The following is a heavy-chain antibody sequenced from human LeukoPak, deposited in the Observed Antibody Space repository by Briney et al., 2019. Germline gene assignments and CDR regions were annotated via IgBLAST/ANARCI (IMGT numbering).Heavy chain of an antibody. J-gene: IGHJ4*02. Sequence: GGSLRLSCAASGFTVSSNYMSWVRQAPGKGLEWVSVIYSGGSTYYADSVKGRFTISRDNSKNTLYLQMNSLRAEDTAVYYCASGNSSDWYDPVDYWGQGTLVTVSS. CDR1: GFTVSSNY. CDR2: IYSGGST. CDR3: ASGNSSDWYDPVDY. V-gene: IGHV3-66*01. D-gene: IGHD6-19*01.